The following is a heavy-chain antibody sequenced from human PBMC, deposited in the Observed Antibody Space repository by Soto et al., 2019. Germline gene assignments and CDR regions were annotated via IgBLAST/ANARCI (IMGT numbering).Heavy chain of an antibody. J-gene: IGHJ4*02. CDR1: GYSISSGYY. V-gene: IGHV4-38-2*02. CDR2: IYHSGST. D-gene: IGHD1-26*01. CDR3: ARDVSGSYGIDY. Sequence: PSETLSLTCAVSGYSISSGYYWGWIRQPPGKGLEWIGSIYHSGSTYYNPSLKSRVTISVDTSKNQFSLKLSSVTAADTAVYYCARDVSGSYGIDYWGQGTLVTVSS.